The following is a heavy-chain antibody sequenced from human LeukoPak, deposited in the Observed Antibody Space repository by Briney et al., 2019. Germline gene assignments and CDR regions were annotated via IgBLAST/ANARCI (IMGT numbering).Heavy chain of an antibody. CDR3: ASQLGTTGYYFYYMDI. Sequence: PGGSLRLSCAASGFPFSSYATSGVRQAPGKGLEWVSAISGSGGSTYYADSVKGRFTISRDNSKNTLYLQMNSLRAEDTAVYYCASQLGTTGYYFYYMDIWGKGPTVTVSS. V-gene: IGHV3-23*01. CDR1: GFPFSSYA. CDR2: ISGSGGST. J-gene: IGHJ6*03. D-gene: IGHD1-7*01.